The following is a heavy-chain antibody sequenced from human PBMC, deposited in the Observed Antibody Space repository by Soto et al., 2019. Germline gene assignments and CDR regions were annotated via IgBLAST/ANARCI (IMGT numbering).Heavy chain of an antibody. CDR2: INAGNGDT. CDR3: ARRPLSLYSADFW. D-gene: IGHD6-13*01. J-gene: IGHJ4*02. V-gene: IGHV1-3*01. Sequence: QVQLVQSGAEVRKPGASVMVSCKASGYTLTSYGIHWVRQAPGQRLEGMGWINAGNGDTKYSQKFQDRVTITRDTSASTDYMELSSLRSDETAIYYCARRPLSLYSADFWWGLGTLVTVSS. CDR1: GYTLTSYG.